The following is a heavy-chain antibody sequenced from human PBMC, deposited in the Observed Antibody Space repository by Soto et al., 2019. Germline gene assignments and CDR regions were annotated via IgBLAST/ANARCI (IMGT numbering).Heavy chain of an antibody. CDR3: ARVGLRRVVDY. D-gene: IGHD5-12*01. J-gene: IGHJ4*02. CDR1: GFTFSSYA. V-gene: IGHV3-30-3*01. CDR2: ISYDGSNK. Sequence: QVQLVESGGGVVQPGRSLRLSCAASGFTFSSYAMHWVRQAPGKGLEWVAVISYDGSNKYYADSVKGRFTISRDNSKNTLYLQMNSLRAEDTAVYYCARVGLRRVVDYWGQGTLVTVSS.